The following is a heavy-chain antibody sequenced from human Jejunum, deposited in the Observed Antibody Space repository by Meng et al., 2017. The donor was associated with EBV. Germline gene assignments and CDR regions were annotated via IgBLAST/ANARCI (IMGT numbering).Heavy chain of an antibody. CDR2: IYYSGSA. CDR1: GGSISSGGYS. V-gene: IGHV4-30-2*01. J-gene: IGHJ4*02. CDR3: ARGAYFDY. Sequence: QLQLQDPGSGLVKPSETLSLTCAVSGGSISSGGYSWHWIRQPPGKGLQWIGYIYYSGSAFYNPSLKSRVTLSVDRSKNQFSLNLSSVTAADTAVYYCARGAYFDYWGQGTLVTVSS.